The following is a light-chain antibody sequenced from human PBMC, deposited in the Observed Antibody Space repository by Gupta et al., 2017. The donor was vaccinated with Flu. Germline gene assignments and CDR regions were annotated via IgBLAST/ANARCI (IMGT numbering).Light chain of an antibody. Sequence: PASLSLSPGERATRSCRASQRVTSYLAWYQQKPGQPPRPLIFDASNRAPGVPARFNGSGSETDFTLTITSLEPQDSAVYYCQQRSAWAITFGPGTRLEI. CDR2: DAS. V-gene: IGKV3-11*01. CDR1: QRVTSY. J-gene: IGKJ5*01. CDR3: QQRSAWAIT.